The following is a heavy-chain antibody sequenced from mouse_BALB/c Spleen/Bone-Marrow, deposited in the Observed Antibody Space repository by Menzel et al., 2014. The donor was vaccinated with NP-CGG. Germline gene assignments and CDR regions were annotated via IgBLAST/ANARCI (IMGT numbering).Heavy chain of an antibody. J-gene: IGHJ4*01. Sequence: VQLQQSGGGLVQPGSSLILSCATSGFTFTDYYMNWVRQPPGKALEWLGFIRNKANGYTTEFSASVKGRFTISRDNSQSILYLQMNTLRAEDRATYYCARYDGYSDNAMDYWGQGTSVTVSS. CDR3: ARYDGYSDNAMDY. CDR2: IRNKANGYTT. CDR1: GFTFTDYY. V-gene: IGHV7-3*02. D-gene: IGHD2-3*01.